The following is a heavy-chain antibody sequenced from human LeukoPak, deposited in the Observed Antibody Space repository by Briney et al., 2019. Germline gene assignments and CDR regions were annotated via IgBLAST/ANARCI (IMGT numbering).Heavy chain of an antibody. CDR2: IYPGDSDT. CDR3: ARRSPSAEYFQH. V-gene: IGHV5-51*01. Sequence: RGESLKISCKGSGYGFTSYWIGWVRQMPGKGLEWMGVIYPGDSDTRYSPSFQGQVTISADKSISTAYLQWSSLKASDTAIYYCARRSPSAEYFQHWGQGTLVTVSS. CDR1: GYGFTSYW. J-gene: IGHJ1*01.